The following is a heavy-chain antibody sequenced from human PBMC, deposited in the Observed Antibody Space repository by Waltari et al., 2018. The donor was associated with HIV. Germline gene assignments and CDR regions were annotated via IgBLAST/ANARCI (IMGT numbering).Heavy chain of an antibody. V-gene: IGHV3-48*01. D-gene: IGHD1-7*01. Sequence: EVQLGESGGGGVQRGGSLRLPCEASGYTFSTSSMNWASQDPGKGLEWVSYISSGGSVIYYADSVKGRFTISRDNAKNSLYLQMNSLRVEDTALYFCAREADHWELHYFDFWGQGTPVTVSP. CDR2: ISSGGSVI. CDR1: GYTFSTSS. CDR3: AREADHWELHYFDF. J-gene: IGHJ4*02.